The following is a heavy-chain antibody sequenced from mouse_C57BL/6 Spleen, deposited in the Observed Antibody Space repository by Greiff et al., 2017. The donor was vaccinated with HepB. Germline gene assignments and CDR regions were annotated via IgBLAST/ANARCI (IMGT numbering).Heavy chain of an antibody. CDR2: IDPENGDT. CDR3: TTPPVDAMDY. J-gene: IGHJ4*01. V-gene: IGHV14-4*01. CDR1: GFNIKDDY. D-gene: IGHD1-1*01. Sequence: DVKLVESGAELVRPGASVKLSCTASGFNIKDDYMHWVKQRPEQGLELIGWIDPENGDTEYASKFQGKATITADTSSNTAYLQLSSLTSEDTAVYYCTTPPVDAMDYWGQGTSVTVSS.